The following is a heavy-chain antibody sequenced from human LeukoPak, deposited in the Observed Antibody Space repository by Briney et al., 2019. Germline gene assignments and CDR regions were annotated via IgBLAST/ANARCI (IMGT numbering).Heavy chain of an antibody. Sequence: SQTLSLACTVSGASINSGGYYWGGIRQPPGKGLEWTGYVSHSGSTYYSPSLKSRVTISVDLSKNQFSLMLNSVTAADTAVYYCAREDYGYFDCWGQGTLVTVSS. CDR1: GASINSGGYY. J-gene: IGHJ4*02. D-gene: IGHD4-17*01. V-gene: IGHV4-30-2*01. CDR2: VSHSGST. CDR3: AREDYGYFDC.